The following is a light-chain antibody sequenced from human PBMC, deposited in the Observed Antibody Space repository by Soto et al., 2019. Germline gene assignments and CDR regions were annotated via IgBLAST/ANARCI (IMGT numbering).Light chain of an antibody. CDR3: SSFTSRSNFNYV. CDR1: SSDVGAYNY. Sequence: QSALTQPASVSGSPGQSITISCTGTSSDVGAYNYISWYQQYPGTAPKIMIYEVSSRPSGVSHRFSGSKSGNTASLTISGLQPEDEADYYCSSFTSRSNFNYVFGTGTRSPS. CDR2: EVS. V-gene: IGLV2-14*01. J-gene: IGLJ1*01.